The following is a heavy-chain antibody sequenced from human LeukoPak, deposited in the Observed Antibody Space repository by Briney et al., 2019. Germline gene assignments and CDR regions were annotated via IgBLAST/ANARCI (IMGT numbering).Heavy chain of an antibody. Sequence: RGGSPRIFCAASDISTSSIDISIGHGVPGTEPRLISTIRGGGGSKYYADSVKGRFTISRDNSKNTPYLQMNSLRAEATAVYDCAKRLLPPITMIVVAITSGAFDIRAQGSMVNVSS. D-gene: IGHD3-22*01. J-gene: IGHJ3*02. CDR1: DISTSSID. CDR2: IRGGGGSK. V-gene: IGHV3-23*01. CDR3: AKRLLPPITMIVVAITSGAFDI.